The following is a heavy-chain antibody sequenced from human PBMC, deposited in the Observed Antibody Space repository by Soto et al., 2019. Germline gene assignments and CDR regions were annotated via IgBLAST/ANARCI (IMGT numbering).Heavy chain of an antibody. Sequence: ASETLSLTCTVSGGSISSYYWSWIRQPPGKGLEWIGYIYYSGSTNYNPSLKSRVTISVDTSKNQFSLKLSSVTAADTAVYYCARGSGYYDFWSGSPYGMDVWGQGTTVTVSS. V-gene: IGHV4-59*01. D-gene: IGHD3-3*01. J-gene: IGHJ6*02. CDR3: ARGSGYYDFWSGSPYGMDV. CDR1: GGSISSYY. CDR2: IYYSGST.